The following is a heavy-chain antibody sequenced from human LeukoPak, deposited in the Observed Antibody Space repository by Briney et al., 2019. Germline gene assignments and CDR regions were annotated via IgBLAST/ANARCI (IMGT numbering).Heavy chain of an antibody. CDR1: GGSISSSN. J-gene: IGHJ4*02. CDR2: ISGSGGST. Sequence: GTLSLTCAVSGGSISSSNWWSWVRQAPGKGLEWVSAISGSGGSTYYADSVKGRFTISRDNSKNTLYLQMNSLRAEDTAVYYCAKDEWELLDYWGQGTLVTVSS. CDR3: AKDEWELLDY. V-gene: IGHV3-23*01. D-gene: IGHD1-26*01.